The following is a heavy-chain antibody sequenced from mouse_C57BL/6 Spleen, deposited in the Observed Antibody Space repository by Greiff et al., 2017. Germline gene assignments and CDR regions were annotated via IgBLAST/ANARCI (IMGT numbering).Heavy chain of an antibody. CDR3: ARSGGYYVNYAMDY. CDR2: IYPGDGDT. Sequence: QVQLQQSGPELVKPGASVKISCKASGYAFSSSWMNWVKQRPGKGLEWIGRIYPGDGDTNYNGKFKGKATLTADKSSSTAYMPLSSLTSEDSAVYFCARSGGYYVNYAMDYWGQGTSVTVSS. J-gene: IGHJ4*01. V-gene: IGHV1-82*01. D-gene: IGHD2-3*01. CDR1: GYAFSSSW.